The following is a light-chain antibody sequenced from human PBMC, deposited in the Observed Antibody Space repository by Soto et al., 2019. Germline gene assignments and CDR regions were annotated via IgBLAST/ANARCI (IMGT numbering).Light chain of an antibody. J-gene: IGKJ5*01. CDR1: QSVSSSY. CDR2: GAS. V-gene: IGKV3-15*01. Sequence: EIVLTQSPGTLSLSPGERATLSCRASQSVSSSYLGWYQQKPGQAPRLLIYGASTRATGIPARFSGSGSGTEFTLTISSLQSEDFAIYYCQQYSNWPTFGQGTRLEIK. CDR3: QQYSNWPT.